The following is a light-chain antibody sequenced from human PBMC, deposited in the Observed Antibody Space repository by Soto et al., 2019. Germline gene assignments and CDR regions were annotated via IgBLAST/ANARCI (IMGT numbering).Light chain of an antibody. CDR3: AVWDSSLSAGV. J-gene: IGLJ3*02. V-gene: IGLV3-21*02. CDR1: NIGSKI. Sequence: SYDLTQPPSVSVAPGQTATITCGGDNIGSKIVHWYQHNPGQAPVLVVHDDDDRPSGIPERFSGSNSGQTATLTISRVEAGDEADYYCAVWDSSLSAGVFGGGTKLTVL. CDR2: DDD.